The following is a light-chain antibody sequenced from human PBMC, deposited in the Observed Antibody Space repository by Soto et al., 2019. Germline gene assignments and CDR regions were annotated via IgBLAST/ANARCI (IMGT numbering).Light chain of an antibody. J-gene: IGKJ1*01. CDR3: QQRSNWPVT. V-gene: IGKV3-11*01. CDR2: DAS. CDR1: QSVSNF. Sequence: EIVLTQSPAPLSLSPGERATLSCRASQSVSNFFAWYQQTPGQAPRLLLYDASSRATGIPARFSGSGSGTEFTLTTSSPEPEDLAVYDCQQRSNWPVTFGQGTRVEI.